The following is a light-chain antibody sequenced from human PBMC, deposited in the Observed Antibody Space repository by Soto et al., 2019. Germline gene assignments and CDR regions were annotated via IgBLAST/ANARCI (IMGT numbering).Light chain of an antibody. CDR1: SSDAGGYNY. Sequence: QSALTQPASVSGSPGQSITISCTGTSSDAGGYNYVSWYQQHPGKAPKLMIYDVSNRPSGVSNRFSGSKSGNTASLTISGLQAEDEADYYCSSYTSSSTLYVFGTGTKVPVL. J-gene: IGLJ1*01. V-gene: IGLV2-14*01. CDR3: SSYTSSSTLYV. CDR2: DVS.